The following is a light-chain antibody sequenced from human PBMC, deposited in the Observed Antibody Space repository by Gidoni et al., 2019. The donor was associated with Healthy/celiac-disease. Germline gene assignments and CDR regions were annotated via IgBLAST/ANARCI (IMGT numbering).Light chain of an antibody. CDR1: NIGSKS. V-gene: IGLV3-21*02. J-gene: IGLJ2*01. CDR2: DDS. Sequence: SYVLIQPPSVSLSPGPLARITCGGINIGSKSVHWYQEKTGQAPVLVVYDDSKRPAGFPERFSGSNSGNTATLTISRGEAGDEADYYCQVWDRSSDHVVFGGGTKLTVL. CDR3: QVWDRSSDHVV.